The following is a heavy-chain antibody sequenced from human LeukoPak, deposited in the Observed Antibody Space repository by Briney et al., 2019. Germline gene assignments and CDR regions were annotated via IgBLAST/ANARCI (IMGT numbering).Heavy chain of an antibody. J-gene: IGHJ4*02. V-gene: IGHV4-61*01. D-gene: IGHD3-22*01. CDR2: IYYSGST. CDR1: GGSISSGSYY. Sequence: PSETLSLTCSVSGGSISSGSYYWSWIRQPPGKGLEWIGYIYYSGSTNYNPSLKSRVTISVDTSKNQFSLKLSSVTAADTAVYYCARDIGYYYDSSGYYGRIFDYWGQGTLVTVSS. CDR3: ARDIGYYYDSSGYYGRIFDY.